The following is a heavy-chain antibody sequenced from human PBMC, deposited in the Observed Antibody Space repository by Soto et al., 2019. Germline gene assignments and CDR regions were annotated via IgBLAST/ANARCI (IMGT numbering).Heavy chain of an antibody. CDR2: IYYSGST. D-gene: IGHD2-8*01. V-gene: IGHV4-61*01. CDR1: GGSVSSGSYY. CDR3: ARARYCTNGVCYIMDIFDY. Sequence: SETLSLTCTVSGGSVSSGSYYWSWIRQPPGKGLEWIGYIYYSGSTNYNPSLKSRVTISVDTSKNQFSLKLSSVTAADTAVYYCARARYCTNGVCYIMDIFDYWGQGTLVTVSS. J-gene: IGHJ4*02.